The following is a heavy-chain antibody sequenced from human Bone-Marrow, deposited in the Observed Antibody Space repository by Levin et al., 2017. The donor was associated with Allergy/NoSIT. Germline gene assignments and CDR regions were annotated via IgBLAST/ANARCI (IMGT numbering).Heavy chain of an antibody. J-gene: IGHJ4*02. V-gene: IGHV1-18*01. CDR2: ISAYNSNT. CDR3: ARGRMLDNFPY. CDR1: GDSLTRYG. D-gene: IGHD2/OR15-2a*01. Sequence: KPGGSLRLSCKASGDSLTRYGFTWVRQAPGQGLEWIGYISAYNSNTQYAQKFQDRVMLTTDRSTQTAYMELRSLTSDDTAVYYCARGRMLDNFPYWGQGTLVTGSS.